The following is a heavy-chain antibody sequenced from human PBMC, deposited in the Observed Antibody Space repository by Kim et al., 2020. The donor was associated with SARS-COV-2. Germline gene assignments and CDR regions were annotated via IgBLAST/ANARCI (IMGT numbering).Heavy chain of an antibody. CDR3: ARSPPRYGYKEGWFDP. V-gene: IGHV4-59*08. D-gene: IGHD5-18*01. Sequence: SETLSLTCTVSGGSISSYYWSWIRQPPGKGLEWIGYIYYSGSTNYNPSLKSRVTISVDTSKNQFSLKLSSVTAADTAVYYCARSPPRYGYKEGWFDPWGQGTLVTVSS. CDR2: IYYSGST. CDR1: GGSISSYY. J-gene: IGHJ5*02.